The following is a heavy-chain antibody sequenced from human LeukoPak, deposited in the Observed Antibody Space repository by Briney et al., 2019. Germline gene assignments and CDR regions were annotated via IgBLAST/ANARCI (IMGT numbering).Heavy chain of an antibody. V-gene: IGHV3-9*01. CDR2: ISWNSGSI. D-gene: IGHD4/OR15-4a*01. J-gene: IGHJ6*04. CDR1: GFTFDDYA. Sequence: GRSLRLSCAASGFTFDDYAMHWVRQAPGKGLEWVSGISWNSGSIGYADSVKGRFTISRDNSKNTLYLQMNSLRAEDTAVYYCAKSRMTIMTHAGMDVWGKGTTVTISS. CDR3: AKSRMTIMTHAGMDV.